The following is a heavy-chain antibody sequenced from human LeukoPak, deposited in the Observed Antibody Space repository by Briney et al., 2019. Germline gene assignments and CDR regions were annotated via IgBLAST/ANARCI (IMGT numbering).Heavy chain of an antibody. Sequence: SETLSLTCAVYGGSFSGYYWSWIRQPPGKGLEWIGEINHSGSTNYNPSLKSRVTISVDTSKNQFSLKLSSVTAADTAVYYCARWVHRPRPSYMDVWGKGTTVTVSS. J-gene: IGHJ6*03. D-gene: IGHD1-1*01. CDR3: ARWVHRPRPSYMDV. CDR2: INHSGST. CDR1: GGSFSGYY. V-gene: IGHV4-34*01.